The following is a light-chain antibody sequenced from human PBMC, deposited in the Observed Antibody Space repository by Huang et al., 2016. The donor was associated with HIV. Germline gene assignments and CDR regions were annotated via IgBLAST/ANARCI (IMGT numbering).Light chain of an antibody. Sequence: DIQMTQSPSTLSASVGDSVTITCRASQSISSWLAWYQQKPGKAPKLLIYKASSLERGVPSRFSGSGSGTEFTLTISSLQPDDFATYYCQQYNSYSGTFGQGTKVEIK. CDR3: QQYNSYSGT. CDR2: KAS. CDR1: QSISSW. J-gene: IGKJ1*01. V-gene: IGKV1-5*03.